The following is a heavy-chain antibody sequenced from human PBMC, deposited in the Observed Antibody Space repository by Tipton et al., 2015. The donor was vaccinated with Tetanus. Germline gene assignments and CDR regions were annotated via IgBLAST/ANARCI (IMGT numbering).Heavy chain of an antibody. D-gene: IGHD2-15*01. CDR1: GGSLFSGSFY. CDR2: IYYNGNT. Sequence: TLSLTCSVSGGSLFSGSFYWAWVRQPSGKGLEWIGNIYYNGNTYYLSSLESRVTISTDTSKNQVSLSLRSVTAADTAVYYCARQADNWFDPWGPGTRVTVSP. J-gene: IGHJ5*02. V-gene: IGHV4-39*01. CDR3: ARQADNWFDP.